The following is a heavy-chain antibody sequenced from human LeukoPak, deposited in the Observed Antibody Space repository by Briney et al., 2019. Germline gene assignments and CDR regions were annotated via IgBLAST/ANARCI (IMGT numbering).Heavy chain of an antibody. J-gene: IGHJ4*02. CDR3: ARDLYYYDSSGPYYFDY. D-gene: IGHD3-22*01. Sequence: SQTLSLTCAISGDSVSSNSAAWNWIRQSPSRGLEWLGRTYYRSKWYNDYAVSVKSRITINPDTSKNQFSLQLNSVTPEDTAVYYCARDLYYYDSSGPYYFDYWGQGTLVTVSS. V-gene: IGHV6-1*01. CDR1: GDSVSSNSAA. CDR2: TYYRSKWYN.